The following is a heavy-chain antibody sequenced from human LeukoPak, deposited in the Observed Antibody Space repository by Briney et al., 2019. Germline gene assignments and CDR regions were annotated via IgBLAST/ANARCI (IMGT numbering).Heavy chain of an antibody. J-gene: IGHJ4*02. D-gene: IGHD5-12*01. CDR1: GGSVHSNNYY. V-gene: IGHV4-39*07. CDR3: AGLRGVATVSPLDY. CDR2: SSYSGST. Sequence: SETLSLTCTVSGGSVHSNNYYWGWVRQPPGKGLEWIGSSSYSGSTYYNPSLKSRVTISVDTSMNQFSLRLSSVIAADTAVYYCAGLRGVATVSPLDYWGQGTLVTVSS.